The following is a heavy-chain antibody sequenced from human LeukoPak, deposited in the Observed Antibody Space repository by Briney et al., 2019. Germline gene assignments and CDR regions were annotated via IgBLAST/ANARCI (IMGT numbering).Heavy chain of an antibody. V-gene: IGHV3-33*01. Sequence: PGGSLRLSCAASGFTFSSYGMHWVRQAPGKGLEWVAVIWYDGSNKYYADSVKGRFTISRDNSKNTLYLQMNSLRAEDTAVYYCASGAAADDARFDYWGQGTLVTVSS. CDR2: IWYDGSNK. CDR1: GFTFSSYG. D-gene: IGHD6-13*01. CDR3: ASGAAADDARFDY. J-gene: IGHJ4*02.